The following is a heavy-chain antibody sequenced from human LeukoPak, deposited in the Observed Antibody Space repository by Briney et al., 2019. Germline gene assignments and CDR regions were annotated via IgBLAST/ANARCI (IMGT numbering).Heavy chain of an antibody. V-gene: IGHV4-34*01. CDR3: ARGPGKRITMIVVVITKFDY. Sequence: SETLSLTCAVYGGSFSGYYWSWIRQPPGKGLEWIGEINHSGSTNYNPSLKSRVTISADTSKNQFSLKLSSVTAADTAVYYCARGPGKRITMIVVVITKFDYRGQGTLVTVSS. CDR1: GGSFSGYY. J-gene: IGHJ4*02. D-gene: IGHD3-22*01. CDR2: INHSGST.